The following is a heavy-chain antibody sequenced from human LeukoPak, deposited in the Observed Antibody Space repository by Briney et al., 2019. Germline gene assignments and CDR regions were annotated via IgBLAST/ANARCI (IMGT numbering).Heavy chain of an antibody. J-gene: IGHJ6*03. D-gene: IGHD1-26*01. CDR2: TYYRSKWYN. V-gene: IGHV6-1*01. CDR3: ARGVEVGATGGPKQYYYYMDV. Sequence: SQTLSLTCAISGDSVSSNSAAWNWIRQSPSRGLEWLGRTYYRSKWYNDYAVSVKSRITINPDTSKNQFSLQLNSVTPEDTAMYYCARGVEVGATGGPKQYYYYMDVWGKGTTVTVSS. CDR1: GDSVSSNSAA.